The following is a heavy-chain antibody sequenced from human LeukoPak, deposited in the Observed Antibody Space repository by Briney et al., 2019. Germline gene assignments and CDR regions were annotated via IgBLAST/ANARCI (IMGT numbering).Heavy chain of an antibody. J-gene: IGHJ6*02. CDR3: ARAYSSSWEGSSVYYYYGMDV. CDR2: INPNSGGT. V-gene: IGHV1-2*02. D-gene: IGHD6-13*01. Sequence: GASVKVSCKASGYTFTGYYMHWVRQAPGQGLEWMGWINPNSGGTNYTQKFQGRVTMTRDTSISTAYMELSRLRSDDTAVYYCARAYSSSWEGSSVYYYYGMDVWGQGTTVTVSS. CDR1: GYTFTGYY.